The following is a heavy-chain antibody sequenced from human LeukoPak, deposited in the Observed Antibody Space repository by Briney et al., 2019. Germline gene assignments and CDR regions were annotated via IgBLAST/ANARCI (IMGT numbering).Heavy chain of an antibody. CDR1: GGSISSSSYY. J-gene: IGHJ4*02. Sequence: PSETLSLTCTVSGGSISSSSYYWGWIRQPPGKGLEWIGSIYYSGSTYYNPSLKSRVTISVDNFRNQFSLNLSSVTAADTAMYYCARRPDYWGQGTLVTVSS. V-gene: IGHV4-39*07. CDR3: ARRPDY. CDR2: IYYSGST.